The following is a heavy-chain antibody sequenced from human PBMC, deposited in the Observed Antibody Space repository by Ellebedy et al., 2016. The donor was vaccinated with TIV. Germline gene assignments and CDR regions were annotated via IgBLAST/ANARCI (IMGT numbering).Heavy chain of an antibody. CDR1: GFSLSTTRVS. Sequence: SGPTLVKPTQTLTLTCTFSGFSLSTTRVSVSWIRQPPGKALEWLARTDWDDDKYFNTSLRTRLTISKDTSKNQVVLTMTNMDPVDTATYYCARTDGSGWAFDSWGQGTLVTVSS. D-gene: IGHD6-19*01. J-gene: IGHJ4*02. CDR2: TDWDDDK. CDR3: ARTDGSGWAFDS. V-gene: IGHV2-70*11.